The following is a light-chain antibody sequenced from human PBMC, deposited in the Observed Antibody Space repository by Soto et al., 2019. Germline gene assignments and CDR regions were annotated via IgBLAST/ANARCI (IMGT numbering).Light chain of an antibody. CDR3: CSYAGSYTLV. CDR2: DDS. CDR1: SSDVGSYNL. V-gene: IGLV2-23*01. Sequence: QSALTQPASVSGSPGQSITISCTGTSSDVGSYNLVSWYQQHPGKAPKLMIYDDSKRPSGVSNRFSGSKSGNTASLTISGLQAEDEADYYCCSYAGSYTLVFGGGTKLTVL. J-gene: IGLJ2*01.